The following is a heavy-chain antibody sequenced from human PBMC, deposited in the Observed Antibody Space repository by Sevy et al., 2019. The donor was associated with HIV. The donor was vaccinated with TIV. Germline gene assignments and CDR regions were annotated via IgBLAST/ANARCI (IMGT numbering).Heavy chain of an antibody. CDR2: IYWDDDT. CDR1: GFSLSTSGVG. V-gene: IGHV2-5*02. CDR3: AHRRMVRGVITAPFDY. D-gene: IGHD3-10*01. Sequence: SGPTLVKPTQTLTLTCTFSGFSLSTSGVGVGWIRQPPGKALEWLALIYWDDDTRYSQSLKSRLNITKDTSKNQVVLTMTNMDPVDTATYFCAHRRMVRGVITAPFDYWGQGTLVTVSS. J-gene: IGHJ4*02.